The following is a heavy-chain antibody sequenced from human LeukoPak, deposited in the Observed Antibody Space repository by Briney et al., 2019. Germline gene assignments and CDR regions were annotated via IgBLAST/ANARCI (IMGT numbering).Heavy chain of an antibody. CDR2: IYYSGTT. CDR1: AVSISSNY. J-gene: IGHJ6*03. D-gene: IGHD3-22*01. Sequence: SETLSLTCSVSAVSISSNYCSWVRQPPGKGLEWIGNIYYSGTTNYNPSLKSRVTISVDQSKKQFSLNLISVTAADTAVYFCALAHSSRIIRYDMDYFYYYMDVWGKGTTVTVSS. V-gene: IGHV4-59*01. CDR3: ALAHSSRIIRYDMDYFYYYMDV.